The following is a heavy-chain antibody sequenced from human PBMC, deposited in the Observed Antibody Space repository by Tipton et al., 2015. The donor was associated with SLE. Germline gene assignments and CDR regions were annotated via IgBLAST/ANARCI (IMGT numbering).Heavy chain of an antibody. J-gene: IGHJ4*02. CDR2: IKPVDSYT. Sequence: QLVQSGAEVKKSEESLKISCQTSGYNFATYWIAWVRQMPGKGLEWMGMIKPVDSYTAYSPSFQGQVTISVDKSIRTAYLQWASVGSSDTAMYYCATSTECGGDCYSYWGQGTLFSVAS. V-gene: IGHV5-51*03. CDR1: GYNFATYW. D-gene: IGHD2-21*01. CDR3: ATSTECGGDCYSY.